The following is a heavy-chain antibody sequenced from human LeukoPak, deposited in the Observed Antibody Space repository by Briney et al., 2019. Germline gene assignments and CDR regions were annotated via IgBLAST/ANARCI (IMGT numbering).Heavy chain of an antibody. V-gene: IGHV4-59*01. J-gene: IGHJ4*02. D-gene: IGHD3-10*01. CDR2: IYYSGST. Sequence: PSETLSLTCTVSGGSISSYYWSWIRQPPGKGLEWIGYIYYSGSTNYNPSLKSRVTISVDTSKNQFSLKLSSVTAADTAVYYCASYGSGSYVDYWGQGTLVTVSS. CDR1: GGSISSYY. CDR3: ASYGSGSYVDY.